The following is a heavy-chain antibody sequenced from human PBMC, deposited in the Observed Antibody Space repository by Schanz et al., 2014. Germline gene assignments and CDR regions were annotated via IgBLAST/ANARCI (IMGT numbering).Heavy chain of an antibody. Sequence: QVQLVDSGGGLVKPGGSLRLSCTASGFPFSDYFMAWIRQPPGRGLEWVSVIGVDGTTTYYADSVKGRFTISRDNSKNSLYLQMNSLRAEDTALYYCTKDKSQIAVAGLFDLWGQGTLVTVSS. V-gene: IGHV3-11*01. D-gene: IGHD6-19*01. J-gene: IGHJ4*02. CDR2: IGVDGTTT. CDR1: GFPFSDYF. CDR3: TKDKSQIAVAGLFDL.